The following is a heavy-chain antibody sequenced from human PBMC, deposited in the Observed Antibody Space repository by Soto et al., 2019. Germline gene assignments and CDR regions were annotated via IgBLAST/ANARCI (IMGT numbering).Heavy chain of an antibody. CDR1: GFTFSSYA. CDR3: AKDARRTSGWYYFDF. D-gene: IGHD6-19*01. Sequence: PGGSLRLSCAASGFTFSSYAMSWVRQAPGKGLEWVSAISGSGGSPYYADSVKGRFTISRDNSKNTLYLQMNSLRADDTAVYFCAKDARRTSGWYYFDFWGQGALVTVSS. CDR2: ISGSGGSP. J-gene: IGHJ4*02. V-gene: IGHV3-23*01.